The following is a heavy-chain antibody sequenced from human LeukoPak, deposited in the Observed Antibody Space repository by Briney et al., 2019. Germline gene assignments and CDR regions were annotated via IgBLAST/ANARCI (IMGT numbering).Heavy chain of an antibody. CDR3: AKVWAAYSDDYFDY. V-gene: IGHV3-23*01. CDR1: GFTFSSYG. CDR2: ISGSGGST. Sequence: GGSLRLSCAASGFTFSSYGMSWVRQAPGKGLECVSSISGSGGSTNHADSVKGRFTISRDNSKNTLYLQMNSLRAEDTAVYYCAKVWAAYSDDYFDYWGQGTLVTVST. D-gene: IGHD3-16*01. J-gene: IGHJ4*02.